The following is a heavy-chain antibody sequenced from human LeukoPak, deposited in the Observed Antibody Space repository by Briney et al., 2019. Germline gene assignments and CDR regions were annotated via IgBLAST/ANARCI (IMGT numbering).Heavy chain of an antibody. CDR3: ATDTILGVVTDDY. CDR2: VDPEDGET. V-gene: IGHV1-69-2*01. CDR1: GYTFTDYY. Sequence: ASVKISCKVSGYTFTDYYMHWVQQAPGKGLEWMGLVDPEDGETIYAEKFQGRVTITADTSTDTAYMELSSLRSEDTAVYYCATDTILGVVTDDYWGQGTLVTVS. J-gene: IGHJ4*02. D-gene: IGHD3-3*01.